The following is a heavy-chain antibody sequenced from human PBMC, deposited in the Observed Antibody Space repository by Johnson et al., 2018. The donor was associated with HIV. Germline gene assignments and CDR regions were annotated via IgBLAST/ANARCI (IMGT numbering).Heavy chain of an antibody. J-gene: IGHJ3*02. V-gene: IGHV3-66*02. D-gene: IGHD3-22*01. CDR1: GFTVSNYY. CDR2: IYSGGST. CDR3: ARGGARSSGYYSAFDI. Sequence: VQLVESGGGLVQPGGSLRLSCAASGFTVSNYYMTWVRQSPGKGLEWVSVIYSGGSTYYADSVKGRFTISRDNSKNTLYLQMNSLRAEDTAVYYCARGGARSSGYYSAFDIWGQGTMVTVSS.